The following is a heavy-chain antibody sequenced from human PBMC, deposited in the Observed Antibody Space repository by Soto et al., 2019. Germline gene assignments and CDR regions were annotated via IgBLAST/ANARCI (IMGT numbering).Heavy chain of an antibody. Sequence: SETLSLSCAVYGGSFSGYYWSWIRQPPGKGLEWIGEINHSGSTNYNPSLKSRVTISVDTSKNQFSLKLSPVTAADTAVYYCARGRITMVRGVIIRHNWFDPWGQGTLVTVSS. J-gene: IGHJ5*02. CDR1: GGSFSGYY. V-gene: IGHV4-34*01. CDR3: ARGRITMVRGVIIRHNWFDP. CDR2: INHSGST. D-gene: IGHD3-10*01.